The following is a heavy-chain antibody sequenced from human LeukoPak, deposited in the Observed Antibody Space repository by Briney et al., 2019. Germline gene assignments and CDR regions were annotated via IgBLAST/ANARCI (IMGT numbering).Heavy chain of an antibody. V-gene: IGHV3-30-3*01. J-gene: IGHJ4*02. CDR3: ARAVVVVTARLDY. Sequence: GRSLRLSCAASGFTFSSYAMHWVRQAPGKGLEWVAVISYDGSNKYYADSMKGRFTISRDNSKNTLYLQMNSLRAEDTAVYYCARAVVVVTARLDYWGQGTLVTVSS. D-gene: IGHD2-21*02. CDR1: GFTFSSYA. CDR2: ISYDGSNK.